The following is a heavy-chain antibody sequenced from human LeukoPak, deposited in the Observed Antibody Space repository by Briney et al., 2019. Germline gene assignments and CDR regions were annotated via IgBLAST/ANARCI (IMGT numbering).Heavy chain of an antibody. V-gene: IGHV3-30-3*01. J-gene: IGHJ4*02. Sequence: PGGSLRLSCAASGFTFSSYAMHWVRQAPGKGLGWVAVISYDGSNKYYADSVKGRFTISRDNAKNSLYLQMNSLRAEDTAVYYCAREVEMATLGYWGQGTLVTVSS. CDR2: ISYDGSNK. D-gene: IGHD5-24*01. CDR3: AREVEMATLGY. CDR1: GFTFSSYA.